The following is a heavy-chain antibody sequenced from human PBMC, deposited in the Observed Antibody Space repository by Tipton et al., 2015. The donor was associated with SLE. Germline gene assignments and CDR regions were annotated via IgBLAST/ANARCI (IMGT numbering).Heavy chain of an antibody. CDR2: IYYSGST. CDR3: AGGGYSSSWDY. V-gene: IGHV4-59*01. D-gene: IGHD6-13*01. Sequence: QLVQSGGGLVQPGQSLRLSCTASGFTFGDYAMGWVRQTPGKGLEWIGYIYYSGSTNYNPSLKSRVTISVDTSKNQFSLKLSSVTAADTAVYYCAGGGYSSSWDYWGQGTLVTVSS. J-gene: IGHJ4*02. CDR1: GFTFGDYA.